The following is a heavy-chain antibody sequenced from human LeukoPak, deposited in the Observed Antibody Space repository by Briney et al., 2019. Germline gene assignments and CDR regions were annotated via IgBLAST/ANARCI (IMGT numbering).Heavy chain of an antibody. D-gene: IGHD2-2*01. CDR2: IYDTGST. CDR3: AGGRDVVVEAAMLRVLYALDV. CDR1: GGSFSGNY. Sequence: PSETLSLTCAVYGGSFSGNYWTWIRQPPGKGLEWIGEIYDTGSTTYNSSLKSRVTISVDTSKNQFSLNLRSVSAADTAVYYCAGGRDVVVEAAMLRVLYALDVWGKGTTVTVSS. V-gene: IGHV4-34*01. J-gene: IGHJ6*04.